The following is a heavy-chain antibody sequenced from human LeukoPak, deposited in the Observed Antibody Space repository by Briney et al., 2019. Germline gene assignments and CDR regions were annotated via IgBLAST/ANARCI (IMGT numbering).Heavy chain of an antibody. Sequence: SETLSLTCTVSGGSISSGSYYWSWIRQPAGKGLEWIGRIYTSGSTNYNPSLKSRVTISVDTSKNQFSLKLSSVTAADTAVYYCARVYYYDSSGYYLYANYFDYWGQGSLVTVSS. V-gene: IGHV4-61*02. CDR3: ARVYYYDSSGYYLYANYFDY. CDR2: IYTSGST. J-gene: IGHJ4*02. D-gene: IGHD3-22*01. CDR1: GGSISSGSYY.